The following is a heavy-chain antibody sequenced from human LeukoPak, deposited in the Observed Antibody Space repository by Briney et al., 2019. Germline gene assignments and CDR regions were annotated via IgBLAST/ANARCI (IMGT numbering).Heavy chain of an antibody. D-gene: IGHD3-16*01. CDR2: ISYDGSNK. CDR3: ARGLGTRIGQENDY. Sequence: SGGSLRLSCAASGFTFSSYAMHWVRQAPGKGLEWVAVISYDGSNKYYADSVKGRFTISRDNSKNTLYLQMNSLRAEDTAVYYCARGLGTRIGQENDYWGQGTLVTVSS. V-gene: IGHV3-30*04. CDR1: GFTFSSYA. J-gene: IGHJ4*02.